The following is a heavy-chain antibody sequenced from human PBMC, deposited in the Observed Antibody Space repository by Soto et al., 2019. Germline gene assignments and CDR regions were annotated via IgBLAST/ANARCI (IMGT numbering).Heavy chain of an antibody. Sequence: EVQLVESGGGLVQPGGSLKLSCAASGFTFSGSAMHWVRQASGKGLEWVGRIRSKANSYATAYAASVKGRFTISRDDSKNTAYLQMNSLKTEDTPLYYCTSGLRDYWGQGTLVTVSS. CDR3: TSGLRDY. D-gene: IGHD5-12*01. CDR2: IRSKANSYAT. J-gene: IGHJ4*02. V-gene: IGHV3-73*02. CDR1: GFTFSGSA.